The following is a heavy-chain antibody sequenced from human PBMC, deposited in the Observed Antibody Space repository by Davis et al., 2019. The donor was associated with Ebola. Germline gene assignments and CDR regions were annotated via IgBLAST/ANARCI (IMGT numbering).Heavy chain of an antibody. CDR1: GYTFTSYY. V-gene: IGHV1-46*01. Sequence: ASVKVSCKASGYTFTSYYMHWVRQAPGQGLEWMGIINPSGGSTSYAQKFKGRVTMTRDTYTSTDYMELSSLRSEDTAVYYCARGSYYYESSGRADFDYWGQGTLVTVS. CDR3: ARGSYYYESSGRADFDY. J-gene: IGHJ4*02. D-gene: IGHD3-22*01. CDR2: INPSGGST.